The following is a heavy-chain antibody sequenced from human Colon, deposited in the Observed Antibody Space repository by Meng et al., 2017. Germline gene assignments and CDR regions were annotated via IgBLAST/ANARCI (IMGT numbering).Heavy chain of an antibody. Sequence: QVHLVQSGAELKKPGASVKFSCQASGYSFTSYGMHWLRQAPGQRPEWMGWIYTADGNRRYSQRFQDRLTITSDTFARTAYMELSSLRSEDTAVYFCARDERGGPYYFDYWGQGTLVTVSS. CDR1: GYSFTSYG. CDR3: ARDERGGPYYFDY. V-gene: IGHV1-3*04. CDR2: IYTADGNR. J-gene: IGHJ4*02.